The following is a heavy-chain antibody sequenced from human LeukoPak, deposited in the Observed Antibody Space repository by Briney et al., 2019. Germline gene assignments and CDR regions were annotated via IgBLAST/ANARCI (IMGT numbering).Heavy chain of an antibody. CDR3: AKFAGYGSPFDY. D-gene: IGHD5-12*01. Sequence: PGGSLRLSCAASGFAFSDFWMSWVRQAPGKGLEWVANIRHDGNAKNYVPSVRGRFTISRDNAKNSLYLQMNSLRAEDTALYYCAKFAGYGSPFDYWGQGTLVTVSS. CDR1: GFAFSDFW. CDR2: IRHDGNAK. V-gene: IGHV3-7*03. J-gene: IGHJ4*02.